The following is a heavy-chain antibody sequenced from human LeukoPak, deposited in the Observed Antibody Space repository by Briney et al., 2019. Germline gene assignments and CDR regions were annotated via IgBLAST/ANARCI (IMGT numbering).Heavy chain of an antibody. CDR2: IIPIFGTA. CDR3: ARTRYSSGRTFDY. J-gene: IGHJ4*02. CDR1: GGTFSSYA. D-gene: IGHD6-19*01. V-gene: IGHV1-69*01. Sequence: GASVKVSCKASGGTFSSYAISWVRQAPGQGLEWMGGIIPIFGTANYAQKFQGRVTITADESTSTAYMELSSLRSEDTAVYYCARTRYSSGRTFDYWGQGTLVTVSS.